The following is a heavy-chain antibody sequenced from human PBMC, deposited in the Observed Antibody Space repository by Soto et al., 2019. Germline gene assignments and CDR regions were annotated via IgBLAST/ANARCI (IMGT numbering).Heavy chain of an antibody. Sequence: QVQLVESGGGVVQPGRSLRLSCATSGFTFRSYAMHWVRQAPGKGLEWVSVISSDGRNAYYADSVKGRFTISRDNSENTLFLQLNSLRAEDTAMYYRAGTTVTTVGYFDSWGQGTLVTVSS. CDR2: ISSDGRNA. CDR3: AGTTVTTVGYFDS. D-gene: IGHD4-17*01. V-gene: IGHV3-30*03. J-gene: IGHJ4*02. CDR1: GFTFRSYA.